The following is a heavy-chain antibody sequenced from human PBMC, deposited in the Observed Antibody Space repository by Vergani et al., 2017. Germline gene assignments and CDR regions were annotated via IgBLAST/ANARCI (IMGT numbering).Heavy chain of an antibody. J-gene: IGHJ4*02. CDR2: ISGSGGST. CDR1: GFTFSSYA. V-gene: IGHV3-23*01. CDR3: AKGYCSGGSCYSPFDY. D-gene: IGHD2-15*01. Sequence: EVQLLESGGGLVQPGGSLRLSCAASGFTFSSYAMSWVRQAPGKGLEWVSAISGSGGSTYYADSVKGLFTISRDNSKNTLYLQMNSLRAEDTAVYYCAKGYCSGGSCYSPFDYWGRRTLVTASA.